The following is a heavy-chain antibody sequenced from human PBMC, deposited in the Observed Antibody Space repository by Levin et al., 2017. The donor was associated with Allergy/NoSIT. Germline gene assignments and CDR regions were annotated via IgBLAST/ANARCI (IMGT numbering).Heavy chain of an antibody. CDR3: TTYSSSWYYFDS. CDR2: IKSKADGGTT. V-gene: IGHV3-15*01. CDR1: GITFSNAW. Sequence: GESLKISCAASGITFSNAWMSWARQAPGKGLEWVGRIKSKADGGTTEYAAPVKGRFTIPRDDSKNTLYLQMNSLKTEDTAVYFCTTYSSSWYYFDSWVQGTLVTVSS. J-gene: IGHJ4*02. D-gene: IGHD6-13*01.